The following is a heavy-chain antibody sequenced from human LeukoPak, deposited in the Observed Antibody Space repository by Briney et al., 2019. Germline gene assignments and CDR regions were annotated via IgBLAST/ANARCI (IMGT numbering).Heavy chain of an antibody. CDR2: IHYSGSA. V-gene: IGHV4-39*01. J-gene: IGHJ4*02. CDR3: ARAYNNNWYYFDY. Sequence: SETLSPTCAVSGGSISSNTYYWGWIRQPPGKGLEWIGSIHYSGSAYNNPSLKSRVTISVDTSKNQFSLKLSSVTAADTAVYYCARAYNNNWYYFDYWGQGTLVTVSS. D-gene: IGHD6-13*01. CDR1: GGSISSNTYY.